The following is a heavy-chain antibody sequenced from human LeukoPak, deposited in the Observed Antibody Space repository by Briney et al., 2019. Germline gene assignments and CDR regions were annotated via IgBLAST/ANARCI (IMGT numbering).Heavy chain of an antibody. Sequence: PGGSLRLSCAASTFTFSTCAMHWVRQAPGKGLEWVSTISSNGGMTFYSHSVKGRFSISRDNSKNISYIQMNSLRVEDTAVYYCAGDSDVEPRNGFDIWGQGTMATVSS. V-gene: IGHV3-23*01. J-gene: IGHJ3*02. D-gene: IGHD1-1*01. CDR2: ISSNGGMT. CDR1: TFTFSTCA. CDR3: AGDSDVEPRNGFDI.